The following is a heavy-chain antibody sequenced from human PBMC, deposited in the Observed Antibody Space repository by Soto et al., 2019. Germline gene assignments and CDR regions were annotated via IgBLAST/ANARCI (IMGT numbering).Heavy chain of an antibody. CDR3: GRKGFCSGGRCFGGIDP. Sequence: QLQLQESGPGLVKPSETLSLTCTVSGGSISSSSYYWGWIRQPPGKGLEWIGSIYYSGSTYYNPSLKGRVPISVDPSKNQFPLELSSGAAAGTAVYYWGRKGFCSGGRCFGGIDPWGQGTLVTVSS. J-gene: IGHJ5*02. CDR2: IYYSGST. V-gene: IGHV4-39*01. D-gene: IGHD2-15*01. CDR1: GGSISSSSYY.